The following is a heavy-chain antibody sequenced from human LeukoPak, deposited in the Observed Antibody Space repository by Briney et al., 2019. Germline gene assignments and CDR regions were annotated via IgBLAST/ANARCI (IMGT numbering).Heavy chain of an antibody. V-gene: IGHV3-7*01. CDR1: GFTLSSHW. Sequence: GGSLRLSCAASGFTLSSHWMSWVRQAPGKGLEWVANINQDGSAKYYVDSVKGRFTISRDNAKNSMYLQVNSLRAEDTAAYYCARWEIRGTAHQLDYWGQGTLVTVSS. CDR2: INQDGSAK. D-gene: IGHD1-7*01. CDR3: ARWEIRGTAHQLDY. J-gene: IGHJ4*02.